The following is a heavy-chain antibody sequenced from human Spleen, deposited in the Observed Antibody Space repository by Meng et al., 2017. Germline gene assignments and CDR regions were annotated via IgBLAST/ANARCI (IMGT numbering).Heavy chain of an antibody. CDR1: GGTFSSYT. Sequence: SVKVSCKASGGTFSSYTISWVRQAPGQGLEWMGRIIPILGIANYAQKFQGRVTITTDESTSTAYMELSSLRSEDTAVYYCAREEPGYCSSTSCYGIGYYFDYWGQGTLVTVSS. J-gene: IGHJ4*02. CDR3: AREEPGYCSSTSCYGIGYYFDY. V-gene: IGHV1-69*16. CDR2: IIPILGIA. D-gene: IGHD2-2*01.